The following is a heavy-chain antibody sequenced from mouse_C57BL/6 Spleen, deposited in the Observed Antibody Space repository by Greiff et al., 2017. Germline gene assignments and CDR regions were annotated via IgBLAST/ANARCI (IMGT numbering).Heavy chain of an antibody. CDR1: GFSLSSYG. CDR2: IWSGGST. Sequence: QVQLQQSGPGLMQPSPSLSITCTVSGFSLSSYGVHWFRQSPGKGLDWRGVIWSGGSTDYNAAFISRLSISKDNSKSQVFFKMNSLQADDTAIYYWARIRSNYYFDDWGKGTTLTVSS. D-gene: IGHD2-5*01. V-gene: IGHV2-2*01. J-gene: IGHJ2*01. CDR3: ARIRSNYYFDD.